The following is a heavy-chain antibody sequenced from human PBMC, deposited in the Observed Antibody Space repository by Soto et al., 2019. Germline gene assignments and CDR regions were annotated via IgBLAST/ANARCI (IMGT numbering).Heavy chain of an antibody. J-gene: IGHJ4*02. CDR2: IYWDDDN. D-gene: IGHD3-10*01. CDR1: GFSLSTGGMGAVG. Sequence: QITLKESGPTLVKPTQTLTLTCTFSGFSLSTGGMGAVGVGWIRQPPGKALEWLALIYWDDDNRYSPSLKSRLTITKDTSKNQVVLTMTNMDPVDTATYYCVHRRGFGEFDSWGQGTLVTVSS. V-gene: IGHV2-5*02. CDR3: VHRRGFGEFDS.